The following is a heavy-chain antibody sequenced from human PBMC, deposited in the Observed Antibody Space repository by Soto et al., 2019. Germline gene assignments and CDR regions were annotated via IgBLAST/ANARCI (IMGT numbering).Heavy chain of an antibody. CDR1: GFTFSSYG. CDR2: ISYDGSNK. CDR3: ARGAGVIPFDY. Sequence: GGSLRLSCAASGFTFSSYGMHWVRQAPGKGLEWVAVISYDGSNKYYADSVKGRFTISRDNSKNTLYLQMNSLRAEDTAVYYCARGAGVIPFDYWGQGTLVTVSS. D-gene: IGHD3-16*02. J-gene: IGHJ4*02. V-gene: IGHV3-30*03.